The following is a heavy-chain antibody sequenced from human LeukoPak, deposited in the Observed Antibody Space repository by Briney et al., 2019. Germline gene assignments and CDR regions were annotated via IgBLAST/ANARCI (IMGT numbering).Heavy chain of an antibody. V-gene: IGHV3-21*01. J-gene: IGHJ4*02. CDR1: GFTFSSYS. CDR3: ARDPIAVAAFDY. D-gene: IGHD6-19*01. CDR2: ISSSSSYI. Sequence: PGGSLRLSCAASGFTFSSYSMNWVRQAPGKGLEWVSSISSSSSYIYYADSVKGRFTISRDNAKNSLYLQMNSLRAEDTAVYYCARDPIAVAAFDYWGQGTLVTVSS.